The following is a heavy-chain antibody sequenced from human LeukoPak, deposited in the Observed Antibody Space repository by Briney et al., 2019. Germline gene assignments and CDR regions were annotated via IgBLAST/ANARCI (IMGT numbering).Heavy chain of an antibody. D-gene: IGHD3/OR15-3a*01. Sequence: GGSLRLSCAASGFTFGDTWMNWVRKVPGQGLEWVANIKQDGSEKFYVASVKGRFTISRDNGKSSLYLQMNSLRAEDTALYYCATSYDMGWLIGYWGQGTLVTVSS. CDR3: ATSYDMGWLIGY. CDR1: GFTFGDTW. J-gene: IGHJ4*02. V-gene: IGHV3-7*03. CDR2: IKQDGSEK.